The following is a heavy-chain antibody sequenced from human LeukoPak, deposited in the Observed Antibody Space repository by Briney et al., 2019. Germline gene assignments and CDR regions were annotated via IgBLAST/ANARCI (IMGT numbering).Heavy chain of an antibody. CDR3: ARAPHYYDSSGYGY. Sequence: ASVKVSCKASGYTFTSYDINWVRQATGQGLEWMGWISAYNGNTNYAQKLQGRVTMTTDTSTSTAYMELRSLRSDDTAVYYCARAPHYYDSSGYGYWGQGTLVTVSS. CDR1: GYTFTSYD. J-gene: IGHJ4*02. V-gene: IGHV1-18*01. D-gene: IGHD3-22*01. CDR2: ISAYNGNT.